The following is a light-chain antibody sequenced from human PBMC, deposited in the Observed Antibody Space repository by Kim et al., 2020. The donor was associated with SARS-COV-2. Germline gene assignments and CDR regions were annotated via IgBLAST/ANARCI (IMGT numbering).Light chain of an antibody. J-gene: IGKJ4*01. CDR2: AAS. Sequence: ASVGDRVTITGRARQDINNYLARFQQKPGKAPKSLSYAASSLQSGVPSRFTGSGTGTDVTLTISSLQTEDSATYYCQQYNIYPPLFGGGTKVDIK. CDR3: QQYNIYPPL. CDR1: QDINNY. V-gene: IGKV1-16*01.